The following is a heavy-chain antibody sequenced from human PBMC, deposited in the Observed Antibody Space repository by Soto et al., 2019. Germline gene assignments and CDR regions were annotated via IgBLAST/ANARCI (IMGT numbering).Heavy chain of an antibody. V-gene: IGHV4-39*01. J-gene: IGHJ6*02. Sequence: SETLSLTCTVSGGSISSSSYYWGWIRQPPGKGLEWIGSIYYSGYTYYNPSLKSRVTISVDTSKNQFSLKLSSVTAADTAVYYCARHNGPCYVGYYADMDVWGQGTTVTVSS. CDR2: IYYSGYT. CDR1: GGSISSSSYY. D-gene: IGHD2-15*01. CDR3: ARHNGPCYVGYYADMDV.